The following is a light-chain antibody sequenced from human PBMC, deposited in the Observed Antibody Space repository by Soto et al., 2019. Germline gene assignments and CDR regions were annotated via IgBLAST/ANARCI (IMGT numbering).Light chain of an antibody. V-gene: IGKV1-5*03. Sequence: DIRMTQSPSTLSASVGDTVTITCRASQTISRYLAWYQQKPGKAPNLLIFQASSLQSGVPSRFSGTESGTEFTLTISSLQPDDFGTYYCQHYSSHPLTFGGGTKVEIK. CDR3: QHYSSHPLT. J-gene: IGKJ4*01. CDR2: QAS. CDR1: QTISRY.